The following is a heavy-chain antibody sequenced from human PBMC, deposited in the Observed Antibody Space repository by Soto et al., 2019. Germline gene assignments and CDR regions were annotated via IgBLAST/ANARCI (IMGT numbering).Heavy chain of an antibody. CDR3: ARDGSSTHLYYGLDV. CDR1: GFTFNYYG. D-gene: IGHD1-26*01. CDR2: IWYDGTKK. V-gene: IGHV3-33*01. Sequence: LRLSCVASGFTFNYYGIHWVRQAPGKGLEWVAVIWYDGTKKDYVDSVQGRFTASRDNSRNTVHLQMNSLRADDTAIYYCARDGSSTHLYYGLDVWGQGTLVTVSS. J-gene: IGHJ6*02.